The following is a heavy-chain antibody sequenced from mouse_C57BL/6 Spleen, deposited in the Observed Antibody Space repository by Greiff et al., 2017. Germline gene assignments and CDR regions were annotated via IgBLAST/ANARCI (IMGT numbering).Heavy chain of an antibody. V-gene: IGHV3-8*01. Sequence: VQLKESGPGLAKPSQTLSLTCSVTGYSITSDYWNWIRKFPGNKLEYMGYISSSGSTYYNPSLKSRISITRDTSKNQYYLQWNSVTTEDTATYYGARGSNCVGSWYFDVWGTGTTVTVSS. CDR1: GYSITSDY. D-gene: IGHD2-5*01. CDR2: ISSSGST. J-gene: IGHJ1*03. CDR3: ARGSNCVGSWYFDV.